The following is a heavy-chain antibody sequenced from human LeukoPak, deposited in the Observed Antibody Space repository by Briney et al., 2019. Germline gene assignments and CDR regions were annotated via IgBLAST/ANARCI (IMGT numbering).Heavy chain of an antibody. D-gene: IGHD6-19*01. Sequence: GGSLRLSCAASGFTFSSYSMNWVCQAPGKGLEWVSSISSSNTYIFYADSVKGRFTISRDNAKNSLYLQMNSLRAEDTAVYYCARGLPVVAGMASTYWGQGTLVTVSS. V-gene: IGHV3-21*01. J-gene: IGHJ4*02. CDR3: ARGLPVVAGMASTY. CDR1: GFTFSSYS. CDR2: ISSSNTYI.